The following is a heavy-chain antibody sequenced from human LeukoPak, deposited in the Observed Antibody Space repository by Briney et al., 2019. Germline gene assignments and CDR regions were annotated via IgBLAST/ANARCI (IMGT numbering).Heavy chain of an antibody. CDR2: IYYSWST. CDR1: GGSISSYY. V-gene: IGHV4-59*08. J-gene: IGHJ4*02. D-gene: IGHD5-18*01. CDR3: ARSQGGYSYGLFDY. Sequence: PSETLSLTCTVSGGSISSYYWSWIRQPPGKGLEWIGYIYYSWSTNYNPSLKSRVTISVDTSKSQFSLKLSSVTAADTAVYYCARSQGGYSYGLFDYWGQGTLVTVSS.